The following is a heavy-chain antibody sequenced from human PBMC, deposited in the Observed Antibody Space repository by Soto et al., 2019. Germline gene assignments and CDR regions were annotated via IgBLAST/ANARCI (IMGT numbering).Heavy chain of an antibody. V-gene: IGHV4-59*01. CDR2: IYYSGST. J-gene: IGHJ3*02. D-gene: IGHD3-3*01. CDR3: ARVSYYDFWSGNPII. Sequence: SETLSLTCTVSGGSISSYYWSWIRQPPGKGLEWIGYIYYSGSTNYNPSLKSRVTISVDTSKNQFSLKLSSVTAADTAVYYCARVSYYDFWSGNPIIWGQGTMVTVSS. CDR1: GGSISSYY.